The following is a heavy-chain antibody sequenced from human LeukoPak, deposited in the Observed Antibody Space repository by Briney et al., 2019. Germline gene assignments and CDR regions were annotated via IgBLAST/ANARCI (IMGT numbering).Heavy chain of an antibody. J-gene: IGHJ4*02. V-gene: IGHV3-23*01. CDR1: GFTFSSYA. CDR3: AKGGSGRDSNYFDY. CDR2: ISGSGAAT. Sequence: GGSLRLSCAASGFTFSSYAMSWVRQAPGRGLEWVSSISGSGAATYYADSVKGRLTISRDNSKNTLYLQLNSLRAEDTAVYYCAKGGSGRDSNYFDYWGQGTLVPVSS. D-gene: IGHD3-10*01.